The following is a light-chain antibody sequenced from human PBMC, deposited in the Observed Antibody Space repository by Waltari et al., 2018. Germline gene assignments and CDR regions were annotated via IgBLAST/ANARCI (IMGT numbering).Light chain of an antibody. CDR2: GAS. CDR3: QHYRSSPPP. J-gene: IGKJ1*01. CDR1: QSVSSGY. Sequence: EIVLTQSPGTLSLSPGERATLSCRASQSVSSGYLAWYQQEPGQAPRILIYGASNRAAGIPDRFSGGGSGTDFTLTISRLEPEDFAVYYCQHYRSSPPPFGQGTNVEIK. V-gene: IGKV3-20*01.